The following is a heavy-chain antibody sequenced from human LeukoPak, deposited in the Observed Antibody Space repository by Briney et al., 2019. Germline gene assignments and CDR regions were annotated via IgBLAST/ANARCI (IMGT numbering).Heavy chain of an antibody. CDR3: ARIDILTGYPFDY. Sequence: PSETLSLTCTVSGGSISSGDYYWSWIRQPPGKGLEWIGYIYYSGSTYYNPSLKNRVTISVDTSKNQFSLKLSSVTAADTAVYYCARIDILTGYPFDYWGQGTLVTVSS. V-gene: IGHV4-30-4*01. J-gene: IGHJ4*02. D-gene: IGHD3-9*01. CDR2: IYYSGST. CDR1: GGSISSGDYY.